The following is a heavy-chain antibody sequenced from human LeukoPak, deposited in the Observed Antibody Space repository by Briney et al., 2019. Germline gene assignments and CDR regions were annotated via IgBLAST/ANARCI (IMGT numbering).Heavy chain of an antibody. CDR3: ARDRIVVPAAPFDY. J-gene: IGHJ4*02. V-gene: IGHV3-21*01. D-gene: IGHD2-2*01. Sequence: GGSLRLSCAASGFTFSSYSMNWVRQAPGKGLEWVSSISSSSSYIYYADSVKGRFTISRDNAKNSLYLQMNSLRAEGTAVYYCARDRIVVPAAPFDYWGQGTLVTVSS. CDR1: GFTFSSYS. CDR2: ISSSSSYI.